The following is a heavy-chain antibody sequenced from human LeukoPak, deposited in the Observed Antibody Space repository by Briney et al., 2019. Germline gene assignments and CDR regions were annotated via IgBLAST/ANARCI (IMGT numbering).Heavy chain of an antibody. CDR1: GFTFSSYW. D-gene: IGHD5-12*01. Sequence: GGSLRLSCAASGFTFSSYWMSWVRQAPGKGLEWVANIKQDGSEKYYVDSVKGRFTISRDNAKNSLYLQMNSLRAEDTAVYYCARSRVVPAASGRIVATIVDYWGQGTLVTVSS. J-gene: IGHJ4*02. V-gene: IGHV3-7*01. CDR3: ARSRVVPAASGRIVATIVDY. CDR2: IKQDGSEK.